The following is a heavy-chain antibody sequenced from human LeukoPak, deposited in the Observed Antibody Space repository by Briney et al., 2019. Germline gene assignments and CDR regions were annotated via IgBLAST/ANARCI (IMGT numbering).Heavy chain of an antibody. CDR1: GFTFRSFW. CDR3: VRGRSMDV. Sequence: GGSLRLSCAASGFTFRSFWMIWVRQAPGKGLEWVANIKPDGSERSYVDPVKGRFTISRDNARNSLYLQMNSLRVEDTAVYYCVRGRSMDVWGQGTTVTVSS. CDR2: IKPDGSER. J-gene: IGHJ6*02. V-gene: IGHV3-7*01.